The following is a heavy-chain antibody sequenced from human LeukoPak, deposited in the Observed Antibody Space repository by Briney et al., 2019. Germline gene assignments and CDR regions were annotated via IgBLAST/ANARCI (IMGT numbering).Heavy chain of an antibody. D-gene: IGHD1-26*01. Sequence: GGSLRLSCAASGFTFSSSWMSWVRQAPGKGLEWVANIKQDGSEKYYADSVKGRFTISRDNSKNTLYLQMNSLRAEDTAVYYCAVGDTQFDYWGQGTLVTVSS. J-gene: IGHJ4*02. CDR2: IKQDGSEK. CDR1: GFTFSSSW. CDR3: AVGDTQFDY. V-gene: IGHV3-7*01.